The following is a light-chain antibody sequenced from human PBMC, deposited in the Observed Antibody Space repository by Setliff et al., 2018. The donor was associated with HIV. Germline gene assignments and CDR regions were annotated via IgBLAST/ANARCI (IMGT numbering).Light chain of an antibody. CDR3: CSYAGTDTYI. CDR1: SSGVGAYNY. J-gene: IGLJ1*01. V-gene: IGLV2-11*01. CDR2: DVS. Sequence: QSALTQPRSVSGSPGQSVTFSCTGSSSGVGAYNYVSWYQQHPGKAPKLMIYDVSKRPSGVPDRFSGSKSGDTASLTISGLQSEDEADYYCCSYAGTDTYIFGTGTKVTVL.